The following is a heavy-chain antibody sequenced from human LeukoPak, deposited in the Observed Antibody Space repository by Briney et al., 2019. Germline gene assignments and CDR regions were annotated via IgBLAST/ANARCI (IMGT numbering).Heavy chain of an antibody. Sequence: PGGSLRLSCAASGFTFNNYGMHWVRLAPGKGLGWVAFIRYDGSIKYYVDSVKGRFTVSRDNSKSTLYLQMNSLRAEDTAVYYCAKDVNVGGDYFDYWGQGTLVTVSS. J-gene: IGHJ4*02. CDR2: IRYDGSIK. CDR1: GFTFNNYG. CDR3: AKDVNVGGDYFDY. V-gene: IGHV3-30*02. D-gene: IGHD3-10*01.